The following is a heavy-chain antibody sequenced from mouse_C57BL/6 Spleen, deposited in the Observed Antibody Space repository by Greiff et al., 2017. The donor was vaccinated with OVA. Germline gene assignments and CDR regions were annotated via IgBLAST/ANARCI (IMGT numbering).Heavy chain of an antibody. D-gene: IGHD1-1*01. CDR2: INPGSGGT. CDR1: GYAFTNYL. V-gene: IGHV1-54*01. J-gene: IGHJ4*01. CDR3: ARSYYGSSYHYAMDY. Sequence: QVQLQQSGAELVRPGTSVKVSCKASGYAFTNYLIEWVKQRPGQGLEWIGVINPGSGGTNYNEKFKGKATLTADKSSSTAYMQLSSLTSEDSAVYFCARSYYGSSYHYAMDYWGQGTSVTVSS.